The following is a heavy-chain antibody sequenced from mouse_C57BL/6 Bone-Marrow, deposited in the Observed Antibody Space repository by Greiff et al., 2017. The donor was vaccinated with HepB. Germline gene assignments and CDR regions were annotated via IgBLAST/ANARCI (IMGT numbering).Heavy chain of an antibody. J-gene: IGHJ3*01. CDR1: GYSITSGYY. CDR3: ASLYDYDVAWFAY. Sequence: EVKLQESGPGLVKPSQSLSLTCSVTGYSITSGYYWNWIRQFPGNKLEWMGYISYDGSNNYNPSLKNRISITRDTSKNQFFLKLNSVTTEDTATYYCASLYDYDVAWFAYWGQGTLVTVSA. CDR2: ISYDGSN. V-gene: IGHV3-6*01. D-gene: IGHD2-4*01.